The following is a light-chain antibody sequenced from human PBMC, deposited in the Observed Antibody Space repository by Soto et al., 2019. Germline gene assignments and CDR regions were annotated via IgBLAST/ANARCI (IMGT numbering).Light chain of an antibody. CDR1: SSDVGGYNF. CDR3: CSYTSSSTHV. CDR2: DVN. J-gene: IGLJ1*01. Sequence: QSALTQPASGSGSPGQSITISCTGTSSDVGGYNFVSWYQQHPGKVPKLMIFDVNRRPSGVSDRFSGSKSGNTASLTISGLQAEDEGDYYCCSYTSSSTHVFGSGTKVTVL. V-gene: IGLV2-14*03.